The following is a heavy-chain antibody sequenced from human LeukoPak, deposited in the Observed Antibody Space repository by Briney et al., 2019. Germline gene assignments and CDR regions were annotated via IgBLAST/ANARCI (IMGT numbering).Heavy chain of an antibody. D-gene: IGHD2-15*01. J-gene: IGHJ5*02. CDR3: AREEGLGYCSGGSCYYWFDP. Sequence: SVRVSCKASGGTFSSYAISWVRQAPGQGLEWMGGIIPIFGTANYAQKFQGRVTITADESTSTAYMELSSLRSEDTAVYYCAREEGLGYCSGGSCYYWFDPWGQGTLVTVSS. CDR1: GGTFSSYA. V-gene: IGHV1-69*13. CDR2: IIPIFGTA.